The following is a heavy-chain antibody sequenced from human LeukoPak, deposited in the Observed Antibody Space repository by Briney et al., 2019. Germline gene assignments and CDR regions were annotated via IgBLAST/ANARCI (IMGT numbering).Heavy chain of an antibody. Sequence: SETLSLTCTVSGGSISSGSYYWSWIRQPAGKGLEWIGRLHTSGTTNYNPPLESRVTISLDTSKNQFSLKLSSVTAADTAIYYCARVETIGTTWFDPWGQGTLVTVSS. V-gene: IGHV4-61*02. J-gene: IGHJ5*02. CDR2: LHTSGTT. CDR1: GGSISSGSYY. D-gene: IGHD1-1*01. CDR3: ARVETIGTTWFDP.